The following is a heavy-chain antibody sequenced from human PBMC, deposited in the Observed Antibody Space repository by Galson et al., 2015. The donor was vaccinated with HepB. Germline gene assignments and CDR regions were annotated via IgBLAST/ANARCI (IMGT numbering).Heavy chain of an antibody. CDR1: GFTFNYHA. J-gene: IGHJ4*02. CDR2: ISGSGGST. V-gene: IGHV3-23*01. D-gene: IGHD3-10*01. CDR3: AKDREITMVRGVMMNY. Sequence: SLRLSCAASGFTFNYHAMNWVRQAPGKGLEWVASISGSGGSTYYADSVKGRFTVSRDNSLDTVDLQMDSLRVDDTAVYYCAKDREITMVRGVMMNYWGQGTLVTVSS.